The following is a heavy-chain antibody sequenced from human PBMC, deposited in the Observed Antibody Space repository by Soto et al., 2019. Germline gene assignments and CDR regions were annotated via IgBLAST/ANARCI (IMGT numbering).Heavy chain of an antibody. CDR3: ARIWKLELGYYYGMDV. V-gene: IGHV6-1*01. CDR2: TYYRSKWYN. J-gene: IGHJ6*02. D-gene: IGHD1-7*01. CDR1: GDSVSSNSAA. Sequence: SQTLSLTCXISGDSVSSNSAAWNWIRQSPSRGLEWLGRTYYRSKWYNDYAVSVKSRITINPDTSKNQFSLQLNSVTPEDTAVYYCARIWKLELGYYYGMDVWGQGTTVTVSS.